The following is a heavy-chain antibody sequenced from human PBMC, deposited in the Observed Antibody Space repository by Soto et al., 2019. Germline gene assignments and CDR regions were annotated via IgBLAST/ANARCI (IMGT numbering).Heavy chain of an antibody. J-gene: IGHJ4*02. CDR3: ARAAAGCDY. CDR1: GDSISRGAYY. CDR2: ISSGGSS. D-gene: IGHD6-19*01. Sequence: SETLSLTCTVSGDSISRGAYYWTWIRQHPGKGLEWVGYISSGGSSDYNPSLKSRLTISVDTSKNQFSLDLTSVTAADTAVYYCARAAAGCDYWGQGTVVTVSS. V-gene: IGHV4-31*03.